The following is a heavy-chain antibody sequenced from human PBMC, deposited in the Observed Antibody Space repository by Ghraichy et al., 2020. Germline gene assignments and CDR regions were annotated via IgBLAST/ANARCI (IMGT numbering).Heavy chain of an antibody. CDR3: ARIANWFDP. Sequence: SQTLSLTCAVSGGSISSGDYSWSWIRQPPGKGLEWIGSIHQSGSPYFNPSLESRVTISIDKPKNQLSLKLSSVTAADTAVYYCARIANWFDPWGQGTLVTVSS. CDR1: GGSISSGDYS. J-gene: IGHJ5*02. CDR2: IHQSGSP. V-gene: IGHV4-30-2*01.